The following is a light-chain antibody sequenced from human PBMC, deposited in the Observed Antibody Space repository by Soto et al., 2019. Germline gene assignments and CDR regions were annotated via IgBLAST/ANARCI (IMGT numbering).Light chain of an antibody. CDR3: LQDSKYPRT. CDR1: QGIRNE. Sequence: AIQMTQSPSSLSASVGDRVTITCRASQGIRNELGWYQQRPGKAPKLLIYAASTLERGVPSRFSASGSGTDFTLTISRLRPEDFATYYCLQDSKYPRTFGQGTKVEIK. CDR2: AAS. J-gene: IGKJ1*01. V-gene: IGKV1-6*01.